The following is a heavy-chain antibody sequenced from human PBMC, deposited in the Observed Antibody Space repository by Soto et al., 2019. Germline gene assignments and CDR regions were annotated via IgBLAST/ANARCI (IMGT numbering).Heavy chain of an antibody. J-gene: IGHJ6*02. V-gene: IGHV3-74*01. CDR1: GFTFSSYW. Sequence: GGSLRLSCAASGFTFSSYWMHWVRQAPGKGLVWVSRINSDGSSTSYADSVKGRFTISRDNAKNTLYLQMNSLRAEDTAVYYCASRGYSSSWYDVMSYYYYGMDVWGQGTTVTVSS. D-gene: IGHD6-13*01. CDR3: ASRGYSSSWYDVMSYYYYGMDV. CDR2: INSDGSST.